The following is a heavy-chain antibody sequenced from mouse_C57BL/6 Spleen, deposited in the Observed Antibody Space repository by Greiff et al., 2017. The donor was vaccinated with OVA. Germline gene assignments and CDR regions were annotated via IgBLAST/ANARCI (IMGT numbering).Heavy chain of an antibody. D-gene: IGHD1-1*01. V-gene: IGHV1-15*01. CDR3: TRRDYYGSSPWYFDV. CDR1: GYTFTDYE. CDR2: IDPETGGT. J-gene: IGHJ1*03. Sequence: VQLQQSGAELVRPGASVTLSCKASGYTFTDYEMHWVKQTPVHGLEWIGAIDPETGGTAYNQKFKGKAMLTADKSSSTAYMELRSLTSEDSAVYYCTRRDYYGSSPWYFDVWGTGTTVTVSS.